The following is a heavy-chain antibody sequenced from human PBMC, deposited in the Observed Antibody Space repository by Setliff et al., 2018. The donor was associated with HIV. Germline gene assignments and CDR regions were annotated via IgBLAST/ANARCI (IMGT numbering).Heavy chain of an antibody. CDR3: ARGGMTTVLGDTFDI. Sequence: SETLSLTCTVSGDSIRSSVYYWGWIRQPAGKGLEWTGQIYTSGSTKYNPSLKSRVTISLDASKNQFSLKLTSVTAADTAVYYCARGGMTTVLGDTFDIWGQGTMVTVS. CDR2: IYTSGST. D-gene: IGHD4-17*01. V-gene: IGHV4-61*09. J-gene: IGHJ3*02. CDR1: GDSIRSSVYY.